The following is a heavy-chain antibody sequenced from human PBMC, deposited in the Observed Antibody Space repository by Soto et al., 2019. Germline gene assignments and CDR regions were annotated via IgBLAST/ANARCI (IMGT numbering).Heavy chain of an antibody. V-gene: IGHV4-4*07. CDR2: IDTSGST. J-gene: IGHJ4*02. CDR1: GGSISTYY. D-gene: IGHD3-3*01. Sequence: PSETLSLTCTVSGGSISTYYCNWIRQSAGKGLEWIGRIDTSGSTNYNPSLKSRATMSVDTSKEQFSLKLSSVTAADTAVYYCARGGHDFWSGPFDYWGQGALVTVSS. CDR3: ARGGHDFWSGPFDY.